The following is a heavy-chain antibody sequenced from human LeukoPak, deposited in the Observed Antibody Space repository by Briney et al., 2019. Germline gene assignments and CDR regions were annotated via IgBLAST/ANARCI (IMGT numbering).Heavy chain of an antibody. CDR1: GGSFSGYY. CDR3: ARGEEGYGGPWFGY. V-gene: IGHV4-34*01. Sequence: SETLSLTCAVYGGSFSGYYWSWIRQPPGKGLEWIGEINHSGSTNYNPSLKSRVTISVDTSKNQFSLKLSSVTAADTAVYYCARGEEGYGGPWFGYWGQGTLVTVSS. D-gene: IGHD5-18*01. CDR2: INHSGST. J-gene: IGHJ4*02.